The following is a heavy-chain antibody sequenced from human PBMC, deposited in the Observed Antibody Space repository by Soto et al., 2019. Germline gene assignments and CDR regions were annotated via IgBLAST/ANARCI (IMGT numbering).Heavy chain of an antibody. J-gene: IGHJ6*02. CDR3: ARDRAGGNCGGDCYYYYGMDV. Sequence: QVQLVQSGAEVKKPGSSVKVSCKASGGTFSSYAISWVRQAPGQGLEWMGGIIPIFGTANYAQKFQGRVTITADESTSPAYMELSSLRSEDTAVYYCARDRAGGNCGGDCYYYYGMDVWGQGTTVTVSS. CDR1: GGTFSSYA. V-gene: IGHV1-69*01. CDR2: IIPIFGTA. D-gene: IGHD2-21*02.